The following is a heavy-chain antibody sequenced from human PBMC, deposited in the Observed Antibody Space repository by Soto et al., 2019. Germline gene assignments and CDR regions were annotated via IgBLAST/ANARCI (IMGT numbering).Heavy chain of an antibody. Sequence: SETLSLTCPVSGGSFSGYYWNWIRQSPGKGLEWIGDINHSGSTNYNPSLKSRVTISVDTSKNQFSLKLSSVTAADTAVYYCARLGAYDSSGFYYDSDYWGQGTLVTVSS. CDR1: GGSFSGYY. V-gene: IGHV4-34*01. CDR2: INHSGST. J-gene: IGHJ4*02. D-gene: IGHD3-22*01. CDR3: ARLGAYDSSGFYYDSDY.